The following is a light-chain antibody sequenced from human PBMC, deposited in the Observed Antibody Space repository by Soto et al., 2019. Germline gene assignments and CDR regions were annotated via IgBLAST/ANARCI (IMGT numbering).Light chain of an antibody. CDR1: QSVSIN. V-gene: IGKV3-15*01. J-gene: IGKJ1*01. CDR2: GAS. Sequence: EIVMTQSPATLSVSPGERATLFCRASQSVSINVAWYQHKPGQAPRLLIYGASTRATGIPARFSGSGSGTEFTLTISSLQSEDFAVYYCQQYNNWWTFGQVTKVDIK. CDR3: QQYNNWWT.